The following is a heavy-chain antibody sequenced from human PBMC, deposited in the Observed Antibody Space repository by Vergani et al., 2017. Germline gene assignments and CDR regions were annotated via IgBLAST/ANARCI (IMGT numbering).Heavy chain of an antibody. J-gene: IGHJ4*02. V-gene: IGHV5-51*01. Sequence: EVMLVQSGAEVKKPGESVMISCKYSESSFISNEIAWVRQMSGKGLQWMGNINPIDSKIAYSPSFQGQAIMSLDKSITTAYLQWRSLKASDTAIYYCTRHXPCGNGACLHFDHWGQGTQVTVSS. CDR1: ESSFISNE. D-gene: IGHD2-8*01. CDR3: TRHXPCGNGACLHFDH. CDR2: INPIDSKI.